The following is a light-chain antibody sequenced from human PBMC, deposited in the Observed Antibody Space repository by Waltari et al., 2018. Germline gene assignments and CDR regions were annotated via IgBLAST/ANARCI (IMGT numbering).Light chain of an antibody. CDR3: SSQSSDNVVL. J-gene: IGLJ2*01. Sequence: QSALTQPASVSGSPGQSITISCTGTSSDVGGYNSVAWYQAHPGQAPKVIIYDVSDRPSGISERFSGSKSGNTASLTISGLQDDDEADYYCSSQSSDNVVLFGGGTKLTVL. CDR1: SSDVGGYNS. CDR2: DVS. V-gene: IGLV2-14*03.